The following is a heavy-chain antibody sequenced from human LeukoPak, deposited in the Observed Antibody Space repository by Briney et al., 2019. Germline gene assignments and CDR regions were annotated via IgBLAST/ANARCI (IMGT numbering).Heavy chain of an antibody. CDR2: ISGSGGST. V-gene: IGHV3-23*01. Sequence: GGSLRLSCAASGFTFSSYGMSWVRQAPGKGLEWVSAISGSGGSTYYADSVKGRFTISRDNSKNTLYLQMNSLRAEDTAVYYCAKGSYDILTGYYLATSYYMDVWGKGTTVTISS. CDR3: AKGSYDILTGYYLATSYYMDV. CDR1: GFTFSSYG. D-gene: IGHD3-9*01. J-gene: IGHJ6*03.